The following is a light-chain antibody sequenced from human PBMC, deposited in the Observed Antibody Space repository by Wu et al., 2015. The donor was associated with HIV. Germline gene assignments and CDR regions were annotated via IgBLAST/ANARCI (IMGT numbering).Light chain of an antibody. J-gene: IGKJ2*01. CDR2: AAS. V-gene: IGKV3-20*01. Sequence: EIVLTQSPGTLSLSPGERATLSCRASQSVANNYLAWYQQKPGQAPRLLIYAASTRATGISDKFTGSGSGTDFTLTISSLEPEDFAVYYCQQYGNSPRYTFGQGPNCR. CDR3: QQYGNSPRYT. CDR1: QSVANNY.